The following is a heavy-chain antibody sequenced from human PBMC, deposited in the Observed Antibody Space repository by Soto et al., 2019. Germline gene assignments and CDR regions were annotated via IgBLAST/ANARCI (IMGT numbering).Heavy chain of an antibody. V-gene: IGHV3-7*03. CDR2: IKHDGSET. J-gene: IGHJ4*02. CDR1: GFTFNTFW. CDR3: ARDFATHCSGSTCYPYAY. Sequence: LRLSCAASGFTFNTFWMSWVRQSPGKGLEWVANIKHDGSETYYVDSVKGRFTISRDNAKNSLFLQMNTLRTEDTAVYYCARDFATHCSGSTCYPYAYWGQGALVTVSS. D-gene: IGHD2-15*01.